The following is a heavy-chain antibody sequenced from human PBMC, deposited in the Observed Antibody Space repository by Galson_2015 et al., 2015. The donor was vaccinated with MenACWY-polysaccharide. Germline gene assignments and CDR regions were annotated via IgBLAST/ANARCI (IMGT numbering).Heavy chain of an antibody. D-gene: IGHD6-6*01. CDR3: AKAHIAARPDRRMVYYYYMDV. CDR1: GFTFSSYW. Sequence: SLRLSCAASGFTFSSYWMHWVRQAPGKGLVWVSRTNGDGRATGYADSVKGRFTISRDNSKNTLFLQMISLRVEDTAVYYCAKAHIAARPDRRMVYYYYMDVWGKGTMVTVSS. J-gene: IGHJ6*03. V-gene: IGHV3-74*01. CDR2: TNGDGRAT.